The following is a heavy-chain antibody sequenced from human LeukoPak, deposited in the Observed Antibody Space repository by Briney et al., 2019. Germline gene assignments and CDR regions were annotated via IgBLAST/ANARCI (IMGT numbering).Heavy chain of an antibody. Sequence: ASVKVSCKASGGTFSSYAISWVRQAPGQGLEWMGGIIPIFGTANYAQKFQGRVTITADESTSTAYMELSSLRSEDTAVYYCARAPPYGDYYYYYYMDVWGKGTTVTVSS. V-gene: IGHV1-69*13. CDR1: GGTFSSYA. D-gene: IGHD4-17*01. CDR2: IIPIFGTA. CDR3: ARAPPYGDYYYYYYMDV. J-gene: IGHJ6*03.